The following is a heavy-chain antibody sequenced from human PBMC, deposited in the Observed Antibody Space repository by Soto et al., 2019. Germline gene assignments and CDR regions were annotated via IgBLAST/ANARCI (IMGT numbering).Heavy chain of an antibody. V-gene: IGHV4-59*12. D-gene: IGHD3-10*01. Sequence: SEPLSLTCCVSIGSISGFYWTWIRQPPGKILEWIGYIHYSGRTDYNPSLTSRATMSVDTSKNKFSLNLKSITAADTAGYYCVRVGVASGNHFDSWGRGTSVPVSS. CDR3: VRVGVASGNHFDS. CDR1: IGSISGFY. CDR2: IHYSGRT. J-gene: IGHJ4*02.